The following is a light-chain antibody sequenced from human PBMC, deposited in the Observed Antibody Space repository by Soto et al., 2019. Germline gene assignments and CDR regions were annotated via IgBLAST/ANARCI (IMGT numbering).Light chain of an antibody. V-gene: IGLV2-14*01. Sequence: QSVLTQPASVSGSPGQSITISCTGTSSDVGDYNYVSWYQQHPDKAPKLMISEVSNRPSGVSNRFSGSKSGNTASLSISGLQSEDEADYYCSSYTRSNTHVFGTGTKVTVL. CDR1: SSDVGDYNY. J-gene: IGLJ1*01. CDR3: SSYTRSNTHV. CDR2: EVS.